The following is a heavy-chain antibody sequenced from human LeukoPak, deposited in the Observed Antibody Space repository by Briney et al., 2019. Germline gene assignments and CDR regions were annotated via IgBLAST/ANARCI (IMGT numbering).Heavy chain of an antibody. Sequence: SETLSLTCTASGGSITDTNDYWGWVRQSPGRGLEWLGNIFYNGSPYYNPSLKSRAAISVDTSKNHFSLTLNAVTAADTAVYYCASYSGTYSAFEIWGQGTQVTVSS. CDR3: ASYSGTYSAFEI. CDR2: IFYNGSP. V-gene: IGHV4-39*07. J-gene: IGHJ3*02. CDR1: GGSITDTNDY. D-gene: IGHD1-26*01.